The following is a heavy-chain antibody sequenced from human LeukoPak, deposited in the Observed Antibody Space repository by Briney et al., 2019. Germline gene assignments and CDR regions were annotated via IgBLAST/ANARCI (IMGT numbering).Heavy chain of an antibody. J-gene: IGHJ4*02. Sequence: GGSLRLSCAVSGFNFNNYAMTWVRQAPGKGLEWVSGISGSGAITFYADSVKGRFTISRDNSQNTLFLQLSSLRAEDTAVYYCARVRSIFGVVTDYWGQGTLVTVSS. CDR2: ISGSGAIT. V-gene: IGHV3-23*01. D-gene: IGHD3-3*01. CDR3: ARVRSIFGVVTDY. CDR1: GFNFNNYA.